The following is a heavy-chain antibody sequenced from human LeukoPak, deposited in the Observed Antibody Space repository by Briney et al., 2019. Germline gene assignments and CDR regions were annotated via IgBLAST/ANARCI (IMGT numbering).Heavy chain of an antibody. CDR2: YGGSGGST. CDR3: AKRGGSCSSTSCYGGFDY. V-gene: IGHV3-23*01. Sequence: PGGSLRLSCVASGFTFSNYAMSWVRQAPGKGVEWVSAYGGSGGSTYYADSVKGRFTIARDNSKNTLYLQMNSLRAEDMALYYCAKRGGSCSSTSCYGGFDYWGQGTLVTVSS. CDR1: GFTFSNYA. D-gene: IGHD2-2*01. J-gene: IGHJ4*02.